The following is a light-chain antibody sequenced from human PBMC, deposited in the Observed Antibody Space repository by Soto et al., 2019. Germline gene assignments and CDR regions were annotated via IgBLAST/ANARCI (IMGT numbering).Light chain of an antibody. J-gene: IGKJ5*01. CDR2: GAS. CDR1: QSVSSSY. V-gene: IGKV3-15*01. Sequence: EIVLTQSPGTLSLPPGERATLSCRASQSVSSSYLAWYQQKPGQAPRLLIYGASTRATGIPARFSGSGSGTEFTLTISSLQSEDFAVYYCQQYNNWHTFGQGTRLEI. CDR3: QQYNNWHT.